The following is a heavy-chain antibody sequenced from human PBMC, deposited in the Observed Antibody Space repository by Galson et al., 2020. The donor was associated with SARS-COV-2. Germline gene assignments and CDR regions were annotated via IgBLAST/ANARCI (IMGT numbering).Heavy chain of an antibody. V-gene: IGHV1-69*10. CDR2: IIPILGTA. D-gene: IGHD3-10*01. CDR3: AKSGSGYDNYGLDV. J-gene: IGHJ6*02. CDR1: GGTFTSYA. Sequence: SVKVSCKASGGTFTSYAMSWVRQAPGQGLEWMGGIIPILGTANYAQKFQGRVTITADKSTSTAYMELSSVRSEDTAVYYCAKSGSGYDNYGLDVWGQGTTVTVSS.